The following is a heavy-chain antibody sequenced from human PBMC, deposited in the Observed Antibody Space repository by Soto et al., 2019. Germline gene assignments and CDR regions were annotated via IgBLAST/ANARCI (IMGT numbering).Heavy chain of an antibody. CDR1: GGSISSSRYY. Sequence: SETLSLTCTVSGGSISSSRYYWGWIRQPPGKGLEWIGSIYYSGSTYYNPSLKSRVTISVDTSKNQFSLKLSSVTAADTAVYYCMLGSGWKDFDYWGQGTLVT. CDR2: IYYSGST. CDR3: MLGSGWKDFDY. D-gene: IGHD3-3*01. V-gene: IGHV4-39*01. J-gene: IGHJ4*02.